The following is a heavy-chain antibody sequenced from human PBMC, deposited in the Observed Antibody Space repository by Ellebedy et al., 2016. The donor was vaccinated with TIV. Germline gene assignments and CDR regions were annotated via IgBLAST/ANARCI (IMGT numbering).Heavy chain of an antibody. J-gene: IGHJ5*02. Sequence: PGGSLRLSCAAFGFSFRSYWMSWVRQAPGKGLEWVANIRGDSEKYYVDSVKGRFTISRDNPENSLYLQMDSLRVEDTAVYYCARRASYGDYAVQVNPWFDPWGQGTLVTVSS. D-gene: IGHD4-17*01. CDR1: GFSFRSYW. CDR3: ARRASYGDYAVQVNPWFDP. CDR2: IRGDSEK. V-gene: IGHV3-7*01.